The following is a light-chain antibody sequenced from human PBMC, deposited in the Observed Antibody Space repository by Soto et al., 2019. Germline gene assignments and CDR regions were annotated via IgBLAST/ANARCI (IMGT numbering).Light chain of an antibody. J-gene: IGLJ1*01. CDR3: QSYDSSLSAHV. CDR2: GNS. Sequence: QSVLTQPPSVSGAPGQRVTISCTGSSSNIGAGYDVHWYQQLPGTAPKLLIYGNSNRPSGVPDRFSGSKSGTSASLAITGLQAEDEVDYYCQSYDSSLSAHVFGTGTKLTVL. CDR1: SSNIGAGYD. V-gene: IGLV1-40*01.